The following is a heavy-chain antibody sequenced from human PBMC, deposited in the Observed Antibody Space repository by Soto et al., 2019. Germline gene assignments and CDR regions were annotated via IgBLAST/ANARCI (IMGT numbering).Heavy chain of an antibody. CDR1: GFTFRSYA. CDR3: ARDSEVGSSTGGYFYCRDV. V-gene: IGHV3-30*04. Sequence: LSLSCAASGFTFRSYAMHWVRQAPGKVLEWVAFLSNDGRNTYYTDPVKCRFTISTDTPKNTLYLQMNRVRAEDTAVYYCARDSEVGSSTGGYFYCRDVWGQGTTVAVSS. D-gene: IGHD2-8*02. J-gene: IGHJ6*02. CDR2: LSNDGRNT.